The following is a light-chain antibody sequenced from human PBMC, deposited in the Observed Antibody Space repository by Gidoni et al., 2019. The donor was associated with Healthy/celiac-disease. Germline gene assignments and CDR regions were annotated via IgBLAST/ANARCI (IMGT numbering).Light chain of an antibody. Sequence: EIVLKQSPATLSLSPGERATLSCRAIQSVSSYIAWYQQKPGHAPRLLIYDASNRSPGIPARCSGSASGKDFTPTISSLEPEDVAVYYCQQRSNSPLTFGGGTKVEIK. CDR3: QQRSNSPLT. CDR2: DAS. CDR1: QSVSSY. J-gene: IGKJ4*01. V-gene: IGKV3-11*01.